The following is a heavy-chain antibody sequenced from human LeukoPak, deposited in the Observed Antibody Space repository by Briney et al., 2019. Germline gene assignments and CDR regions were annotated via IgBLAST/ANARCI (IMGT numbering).Heavy chain of an antibody. D-gene: IGHD3-10*01. Sequence: GGSLRLSCAASGFTFSSYAMSWIRQAPGKGLEWASAISGSGDGTYYADSVKGRFTISRDNSKNTLYLQMNSLRAEDTAVYYCAKTGSLWFRELLPLGWGQGTLVTVSS. CDR3: AKTGSLWFRELLPLG. CDR1: GFTFSSYA. CDR2: ISGSGDGT. J-gene: IGHJ4*02. V-gene: IGHV3-23*01.